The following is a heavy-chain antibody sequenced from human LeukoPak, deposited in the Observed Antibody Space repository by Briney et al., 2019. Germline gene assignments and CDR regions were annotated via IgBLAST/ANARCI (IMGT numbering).Heavy chain of an antibody. V-gene: IGHV4-61*01. Sequence: KSSETLSLTCTVSGGSVSSGSYYWSWIRQPPGKGLEWIGYIYYSGSTNYNPSLKSRVTISVDTSKNQFSLKLSSVTAADTAVYYCARTPGIAAAVTFDYWGQGTLVTVSS. J-gene: IGHJ4*02. CDR1: GGSVSSGSYY. CDR2: IYYSGST. CDR3: ARTPGIAAAVTFDY. D-gene: IGHD6-13*01.